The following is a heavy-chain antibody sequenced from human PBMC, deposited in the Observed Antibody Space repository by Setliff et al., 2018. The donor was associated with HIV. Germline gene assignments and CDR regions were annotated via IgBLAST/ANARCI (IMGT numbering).Heavy chain of an antibody. J-gene: IGHJ6*03. D-gene: IGHD3-16*01. CDR3: ARGVGDGVGYMDV. CDR1: GGSISSGGYY. CDR2: IYYSGST. Sequence: PSETLSLTCTVSGGSISSGGYYWSWIRQHPGKGLEWIGYIYYSGSTYYNPSLKSRVTISVDTSKNQFSLKLSSVTAADTAVYYCARGVGDGVGYMDVWGKGTTVTVSS. V-gene: IGHV4-31*03.